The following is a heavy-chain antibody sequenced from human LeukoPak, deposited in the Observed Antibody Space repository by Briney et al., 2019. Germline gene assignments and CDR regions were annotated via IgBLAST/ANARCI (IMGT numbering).Heavy chain of an antibody. V-gene: IGHV3-23*01. Sequence: GRSLRLSCAASGFTFSSYAMSWVRQSPGKGLEWVSAISGSGGRTYYADSVKGRFTISRDNSKNTLYLQMNSLRAEDTAVYYCAKVDISYFDYWGQGTLVTVSS. D-gene: IGHD2-2*03. CDR2: ISGSGGRT. CDR3: AKVDISYFDY. CDR1: GFTFSSYA. J-gene: IGHJ4*02.